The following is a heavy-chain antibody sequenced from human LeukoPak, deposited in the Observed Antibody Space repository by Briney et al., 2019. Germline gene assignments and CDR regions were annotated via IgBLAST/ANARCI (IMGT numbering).Heavy chain of an antibody. CDR3: ARSTLSCSTTSCFMGDFDY. V-gene: IGHV3-23*01. J-gene: IGHJ4*02. CDR1: GFIFNTYA. Sequence: GGSLRLSCAASGFIFNTYAMSWVRQAPGKGLEWVSSISDNGGRKFYADSVRGRLTISRDNSRSTLYLQMNSLRADDTAVYYCARSTLSCSTTSCFMGDFDYWGQGTLVTVSS. CDR2: ISDNGGRK. D-gene: IGHD2-2*01.